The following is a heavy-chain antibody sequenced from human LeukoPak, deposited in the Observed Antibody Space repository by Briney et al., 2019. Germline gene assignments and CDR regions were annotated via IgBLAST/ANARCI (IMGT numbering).Heavy chain of an antibody. J-gene: IGHJ4*02. CDR3: AKEAAAGTFYFDY. V-gene: IGHV4-4*07. CDR2: IYTSGST. Sequence: SETLSLTCIVSGDSISNYYWSWIRQPAGKGLEWIGRIYTSGSTNYNPSLKSRVTMSVDTSKNQFSLKLTSVTAADTAVYYCAKEAAAGTFYFDYWGQGTLVTVSS. D-gene: IGHD6-13*01. CDR1: GDSISNYY.